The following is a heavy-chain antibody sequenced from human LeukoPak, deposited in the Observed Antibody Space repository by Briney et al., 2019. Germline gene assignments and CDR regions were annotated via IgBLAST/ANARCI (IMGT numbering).Heavy chain of an antibody. CDR2: TSDTGGT. Sequence: SETLSLTCTVSGVSISDYFWSWIRQPPGKGLEWIAYTSDTGGTDYNPSRKSRVTISLDKSKNQFSLKLSSMTAADAAVFYCARFFGSGSRYFDYWGQGTLVTVSS. CDR1: GVSISDYF. V-gene: IGHV4-59*01. D-gene: IGHD1-26*01. CDR3: ARFFGSGSRYFDY. J-gene: IGHJ4*02.